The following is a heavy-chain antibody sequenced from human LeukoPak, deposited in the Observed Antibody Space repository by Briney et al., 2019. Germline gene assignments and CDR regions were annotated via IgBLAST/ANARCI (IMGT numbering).Heavy chain of an antibody. CDR2: IIPILGIE. J-gene: IGHJ5*02. CDR1: GGTFSTDS. Sequence: SVKVSCKAAGGTFSTDSITWVRQAPGQGLEWMGRIIPILGIEKYAQKFQGRVTITADTSTSTAYMELSSLRSEDTAVYYCAREVGDYNWFDPWGQGTLVTVSS. D-gene: IGHD2-21*02. V-gene: IGHV1-69*04. CDR3: AREVGDYNWFDP.